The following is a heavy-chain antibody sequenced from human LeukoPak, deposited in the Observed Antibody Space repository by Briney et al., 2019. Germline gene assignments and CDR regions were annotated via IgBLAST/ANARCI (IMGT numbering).Heavy chain of an antibody. V-gene: IGHV1-18*01. D-gene: IGHD3-16*01. CDR2: INTYDGDT. CDR1: GYTFTHYG. CDR3: ARGVRSPLFDY. Sequence: ASVKVSCKASGYTFTHYGITWVRQAPGQGLAWMGWINTYDGDTKCAQKLQGRVTMTTDTSTSTAFMELRSLRSDDSAVYYCARGVRSPLFDYWGLGTLVTVSP. J-gene: IGHJ4*02.